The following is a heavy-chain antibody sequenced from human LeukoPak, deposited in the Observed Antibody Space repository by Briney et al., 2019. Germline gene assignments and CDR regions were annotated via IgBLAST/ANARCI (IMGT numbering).Heavy chain of an antibody. CDR2: INHSGST. D-gene: IGHD3-10*01. V-gene: IGHV4-34*01. Sequence: SETLSLTCAVYGGSFSGYYWSWIRQPPGKGLEWIGEINHSGSTNYNPSLKSRVTISVDTSKSQFSLKLSSVTAADTAVYYCARGLYGSGDYFDYWGQGTLVTVSS. J-gene: IGHJ4*02. CDR1: GGSFSGYY. CDR3: ARGLYGSGDYFDY.